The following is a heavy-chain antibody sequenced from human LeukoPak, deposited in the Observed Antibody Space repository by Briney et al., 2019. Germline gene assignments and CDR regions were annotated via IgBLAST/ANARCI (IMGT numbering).Heavy chain of an antibody. J-gene: IGHJ5*02. D-gene: IGHD3-22*01. CDR2: IRSNSDGGTI. CDR1: GFTFSNAW. Sequence: GGSLRLSCAASGFTFSNAWMNWVRQAPGKGLEWVGRIRSNSDGGTIDYAAPVKGRFTLSRDDSKTTLYLQMNSLQTEDTAVYYCATDFYDSTWGQGTLVTVSS. CDR3: ATDFYDST. V-gene: IGHV3-15*07.